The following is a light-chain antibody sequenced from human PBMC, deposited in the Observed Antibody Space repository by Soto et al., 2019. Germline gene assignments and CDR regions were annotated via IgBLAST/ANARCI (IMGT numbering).Light chain of an antibody. CDR3: SSYTTDKTGL. V-gene: IGLV2-14*01. Sequence: QSALTQPASLSGSPGQSITISCTGTSSDIGAYNYVSWYQQHSGRAPKLIIYEVSNRPSGVSNRFSGSKSGNTASLTISGLQAEDEADYYCSSYTTDKTGLFGGGTKVTVL. CDR1: SSDIGAYNY. CDR2: EVS. J-gene: IGLJ2*01.